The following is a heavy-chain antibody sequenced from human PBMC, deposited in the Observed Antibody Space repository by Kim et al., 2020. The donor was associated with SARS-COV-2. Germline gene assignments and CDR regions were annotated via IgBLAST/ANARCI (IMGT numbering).Heavy chain of an antibody. CDR3: ARAWDQNFDF. CDR2: INPSSANT. Sequence: ASVKVSCKASGYTFTSYWIHWVRQAPGQGLEWMGMINPSSANTRYAQSFQGRVTTTSDTSTSTASMELSSLTSEDTAVYYCARAWDQNFDFWGQVTLVTV. J-gene: IGHJ4*02. V-gene: IGHV1-46*01. D-gene: IGHD1-26*01. CDR1: GYTFTSYW.